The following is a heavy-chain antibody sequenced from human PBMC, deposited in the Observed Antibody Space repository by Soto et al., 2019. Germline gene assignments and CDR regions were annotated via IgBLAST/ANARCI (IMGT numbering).Heavy chain of an antibody. D-gene: IGHD2-8*02. CDR3: AKWGVQVDY. J-gene: IGHJ4*02. Sequence: EVQLLESGGGLVQPGGSLRLSCAASGFTFSNYAMSWVRQAPGKGLEWVSAISGSGGTTYYPDSVKGRFTISRDNSKNTLHLEMNSLRAEDTAVYYCAKWGVQVDYWGQGTLVTVSS. V-gene: IGHV3-23*01. CDR2: ISGSGGTT. CDR1: GFTFSNYA.